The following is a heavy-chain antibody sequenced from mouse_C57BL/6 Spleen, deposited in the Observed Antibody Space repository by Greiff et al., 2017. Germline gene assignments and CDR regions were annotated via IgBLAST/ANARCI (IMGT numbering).Heavy chain of an antibody. CDR3: VSEPYSNYDYWYFDV. D-gene: IGHD2-5*01. CDR2: IRSKSNNYAT. J-gene: IGHJ1*03. CDR1: GFSFNTYA. Sequence: EVKLMESGGGLVQPKGSLKLSCAASGFSFNTYAMNWVRQAPGKGLEWVARIRSKSNNYATYYADSVKDRFTISRDDSESMLYLQMNNLKTEDTAMYYCVSEPYSNYDYWYFDVWGTGTTVTVSS. V-gene: IGHV10-1*01.